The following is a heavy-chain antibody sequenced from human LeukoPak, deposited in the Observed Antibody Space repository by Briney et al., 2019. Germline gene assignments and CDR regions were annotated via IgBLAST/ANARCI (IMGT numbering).Heavy chain of an antibody. CDR1: GRTFSSYA. Sequence: ASVKVSCKASGRTFSSYAISWVRQAPGQGLEWMGRIIPILGIANYAQKFQGRVTITADKSTSTAYMELSSLRSEDTAVYYCARAGGYVDPYYFDDWGKGTLVTAS. CDR2: IIPILGIA. D-gene: IGHD6-25*01. CDR3: ARAGGYVDPYYFDD. V-gene: IGHV1-69*04. J-gene: IGHJ4*02.